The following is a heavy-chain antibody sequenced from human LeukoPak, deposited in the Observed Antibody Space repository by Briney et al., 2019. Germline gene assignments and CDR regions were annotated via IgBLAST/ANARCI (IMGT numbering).Heavy chain of an antibody. D-gene: IGHD3-10*01. CDR1: GYTFTSYD. V-gene: IGHV1-8*01. J-gene: IGHJ6*03. CDR3: ARGRRGFGELLDYYYMDV. CDR2: MNPNSGNT. Sequence: ASVKVSCKASGYTFTSYDINWVRQATGQGLEWMGWMNPNSGNTGYAQKFQGRVTMTRNTSISTAYMELSSLRSVDTAVYYCARGRRGFGELLDYYYMDVWGKGTTVTVSS.